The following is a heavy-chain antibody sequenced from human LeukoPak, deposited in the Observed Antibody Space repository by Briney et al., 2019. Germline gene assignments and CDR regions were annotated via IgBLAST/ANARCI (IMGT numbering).Heavy chain of an antibody. V-gene: IGHV3-23*01. J-gene: IGHJ4*01. CDR1: GFTFSSYG. D-gene: IGHD2-8*01. CDR3: ARAGHCTNGICYTADFDY. Sequence: GGSLRLSCAASGFTFSSYGMHWVRQAPGKGLEWVSAITDTGGNTYYAAPVKGRFTISRDNSKNTLYLQINSLRVEDTAVYYCARAGHCTNGICYTADFDYWGHGTLVTVSS. CDR2: ITDTGGNT.